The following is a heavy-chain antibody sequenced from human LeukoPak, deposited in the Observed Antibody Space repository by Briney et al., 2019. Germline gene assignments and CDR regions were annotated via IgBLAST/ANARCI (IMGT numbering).Heavy chain of an antibody. V-gene: IGHV4-30-4*01. J-gene: IGHJ6*02. CDR1: GGSISSGDYY. D-gene: IGHD3-22*01. CDR2: IYYSGST. Sequence: SETLSLTCTVSGGSISSGDYYWSWIRQPPGKGLEWIGYIYYSGSTYYNPSLKSRVTISVDTSKNQFSLKLSSVTAADTAVYYCARLVLHYDSSGYEYYYGMDVWGQGTMVTVSS. CDR3: ARLVLHYDSSGYEYYYGMDV.